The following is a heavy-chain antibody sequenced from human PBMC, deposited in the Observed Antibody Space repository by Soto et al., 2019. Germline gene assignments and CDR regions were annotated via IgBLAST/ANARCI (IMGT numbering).Heavy chain of an antibody. CDR3: ARVMSSSSWYSPGAFDI. Sequence: PGGSLRLSCAASGFTFSRYSMNWVRQAPGKGLEWVSSISSSSSYIYYADSVKGRFTISRDNAKNSLYLQMNSLRAEDTAVYYCARVMSSSSWYSPGAFDIWGQGTMVTVSS. CDR2: ISSSSSYI. D-gene: IGHD6-13*01. CDR1: GFTFSRYS. J-gene: IGHJ3*02. V-gene: IGHV3-21*01.